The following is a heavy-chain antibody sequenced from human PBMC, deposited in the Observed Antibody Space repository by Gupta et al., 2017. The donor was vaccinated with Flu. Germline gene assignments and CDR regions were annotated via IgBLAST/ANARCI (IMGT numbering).Heavy chain of an antibody. V-gene: IGHV4-34*01. Sequence: QVQLQQWGAGLLKPSEPLSLTCAVYGGSFRGYYWSWISQPPGKGLEWIGEINHSGSTNYNPSLKSRVTISVDTPKNQFSLKLSSGTAADTAVYYGASRVDTAMPQRTDPFDIWGQGTMVTVSS. D-gene: IGHD5-18*01. J-gene: IGHJ3*02. CDR3: ASRVDTAMPQRTDPFDI. CDR1: GGSFRGYY. CDR2: INHSGST.